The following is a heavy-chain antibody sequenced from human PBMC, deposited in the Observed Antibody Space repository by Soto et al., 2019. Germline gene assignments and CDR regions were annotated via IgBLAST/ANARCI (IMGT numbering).Heavy chain of an antibody. CDR1: GVSVKSYD. Sequence: WSPRLCCAASGVSVKSYDMSWFRKDPGKRLEWVSVIYSGGSTYYADSVKGRFTISRHNSKNTLYLQMNSLRAEDTGVYYCVMGLSPYKLLNGRDFDYWVHGTPVTVCS. CDR3: VMGLSPYKLLNGRDFDY. D-gene: IGHD2-2*01. J-gene: IGHJ4*01. V-gene: IGHV3-53*04. CDR2: IYSGGST.